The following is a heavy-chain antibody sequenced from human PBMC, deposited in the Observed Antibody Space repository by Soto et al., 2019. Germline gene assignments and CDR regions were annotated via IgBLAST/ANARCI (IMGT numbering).Heavy chain of an antibody. CDR2: INHSGST. CDR1: GGSFSGYY. Sequence: SETLSLTCAVYGGSFSGYYWSWIRQPPGKGLEWIGEINHSGSTNYNPSLKSRVTISVDTSKNQFSLKLSSVTAADTAVYYCARGIGVRTYYYGSGSYSRYYYYGMGVWGQGTTVTVSS. V-gene: IGHV4-34*01. CDR3: ARGIGVRTYYYGSGSYSRYYYYGMGV. J-gene: IGHJ6*02. D-gene: IGHD3-10*01.